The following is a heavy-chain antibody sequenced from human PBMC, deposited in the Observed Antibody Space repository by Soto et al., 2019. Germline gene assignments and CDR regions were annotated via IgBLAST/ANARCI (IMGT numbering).Heavy chain of an antibody. CDR2: IWYDGSNK. D-gene: IGHD2-21*02. Sequence: GGSLRLSCAASGFTFSSYGMHWVRQAPGKGLEWVAVIWYDGSNKYYADSVKGRFTISRDNSKNTLYLQMNSLRAEDTAVYYCARDKDVVVTANPGHPYNWFDPWGQGTLVTVSS. CDR3: ARDKDVVVTANPGHPYNWFDP. V-gene: IGHV3-33*01. CDR1: GFTFSSYG. J-gene: IGHJ5*02.